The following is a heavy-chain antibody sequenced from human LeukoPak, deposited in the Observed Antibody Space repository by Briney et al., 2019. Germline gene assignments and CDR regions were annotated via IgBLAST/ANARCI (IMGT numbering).Heavy chain of an antibody. CDR3: ARATYQGESDAFDI. CDR1: GFTFSSYE. J-gene: IGHJ3*02. D-gene: IGHD3-10*01. Sequence: GGSLRLSCAASGFTFSSYEMNWVRQAPGKGLEWVSYISSSGSTIYYADSVKGRFTISRDNAKNSLYLQMNSLRAKDTAVYYCARATYQGESDAFDIWGQGTMVTVSS. CDR2: ISSSGSTI. V-gene: IGHV3-48*03.